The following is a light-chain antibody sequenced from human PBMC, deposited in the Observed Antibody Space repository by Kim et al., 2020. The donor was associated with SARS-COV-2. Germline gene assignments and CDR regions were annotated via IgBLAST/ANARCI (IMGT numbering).Light chain of an antibody. J-gene: IGLJ2*01. CDR1: SSYIEKNS. CDR2: DTN. Sequence: GQKVTGSCSGSSSYIEKNSVSWYQQLPGTAPKLLIYDTNRRPSGIPDRFSGSKSGTSATLGITGLQTGDEADYYCATWDDRVNEGLFGGGTKLTVL. CDR3: ATWDDRVNEGL. V-gene: IGLV1-51*01.